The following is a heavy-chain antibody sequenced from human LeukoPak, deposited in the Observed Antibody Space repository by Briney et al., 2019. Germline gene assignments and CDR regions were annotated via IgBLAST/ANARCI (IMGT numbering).Heavy chain of an antibody. CDR3: AREGPYSSSSEVNY. Sequence: GASVKVSCKASGYTFTGYYMHWVRQAPGQGLEWMGWISAYNGNTNYAQKLQGRVTMTTDTSTSTAYMELRSLRSGDTAVYYCAREGPYSSSSEVNYWGQGTLVTVSS. J-gene: IGHJ4*02. CDR1: GYTFTGYY. D-gene: IGHD6-6*01. V-gene: IGHV1-18*04. CDR2: ISAYNGNT.